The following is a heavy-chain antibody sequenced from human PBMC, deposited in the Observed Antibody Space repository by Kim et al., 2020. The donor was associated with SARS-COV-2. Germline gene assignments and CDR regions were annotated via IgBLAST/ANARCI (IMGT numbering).Heavy chain of an antibody. D-gene: IGHD3-3*01. CDR2: ISGSGGST. Sequence: GGSLRLSCAASGFTFSSYAMSWVRQAPGKGLEWVSAISGSGGSTYYADSVKGRFTISRDNSKNTLYLQMNSLRAEDTAVYYCAKEPHYDFWSGYYFDYWGQGTLVTVSS. CDR1: GFTFSSYA. V-gene: IGHV3-23*01. J-gene: IGHJ4*02. CDR3: AKEPHYDFWSGYYFDY.